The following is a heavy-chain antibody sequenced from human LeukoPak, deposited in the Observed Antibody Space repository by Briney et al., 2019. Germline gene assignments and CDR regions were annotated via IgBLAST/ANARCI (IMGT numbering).Heavy chain of an antibody. D-gene: IGHD2-15*01. CDR2: MNPNSANT. J-gene: IGHJ5*02. CDR3: VRACSGGTCMNWSDP. Sequence: ASVKVSCKASGYTFTSYDINWVRQATGQGLEWMGWMNPNSANTGYAQKFQGRVSMTRNTSISTAYMELSTLRYEDTAVYYCVRACSGGTCMNWSDPWGQGTLVTVSS. CDR1: GYTFTSYD. V-gene: IGHV1-8*01.